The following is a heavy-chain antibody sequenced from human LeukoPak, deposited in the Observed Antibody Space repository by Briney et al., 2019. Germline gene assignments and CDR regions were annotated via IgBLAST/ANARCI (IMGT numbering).Heavy chain of an antibody. CDR2: IFGRGGSA. Sequence: GGSLRLSCTASGFTFSSYAMYWVRQAPGKGLEWVSGIFGRGGSAHYADSVKGRFTISRDNSQNTVYLQMNSLRAEDTAVYYCARVYYDFWSGYPPPFLFDYWGQGTLVTVSS. V-gene: IGHV3-23*01. J-gene: IGHJ4*02. D-gene: IGHD3-3*01. CDR3: ARVYYDFWSGYPPPFLFDY. CDR1: GFTFSSYA.